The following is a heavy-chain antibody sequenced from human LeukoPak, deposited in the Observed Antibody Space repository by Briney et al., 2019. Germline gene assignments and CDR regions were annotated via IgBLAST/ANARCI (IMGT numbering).Heavy chain of an antibody. J-gene: IGHJ4*02. Sequence: GGSLRLSCAASGFTFSSYSMNWVRQAPGKGLEWVSSISSSSSYIYYADSVKGRFTISRDNAKNSLYLQMNSLRAEDTAVYYCAREPPVRYFDFDYWGQGTLVTVSS. CDR1: GFTFSSYS. D-gene: IGHD3-9*01. CDR3: AREPPVRYFDFDY. V-gene: IGHV3-21*01. CDR2: ISSSSSYI.